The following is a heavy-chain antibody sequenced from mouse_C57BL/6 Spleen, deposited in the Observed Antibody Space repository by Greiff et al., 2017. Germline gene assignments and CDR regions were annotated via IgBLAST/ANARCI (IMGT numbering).Heavy chain of an antibody. D-gene: IGHD1-1*01. CDR3: ARDYYGSSPGWYFDV. CDR1: GYAFSSSW. CDR2: IYPGDGDT. Sequence: QVQLQQSGPELVKPGASVKISCKASGYAFSSSWMNWVKQRPGKGLEWIGRIYPGDGDTNYNGKFKGKATLTADKSSSTAYMQLSSLTSEDSAVYVCARDYYGSSPGWYFDVWGTGTTVTVSS. V-gene: IGHV1-82*01. J-gene: IGHJ1*03.